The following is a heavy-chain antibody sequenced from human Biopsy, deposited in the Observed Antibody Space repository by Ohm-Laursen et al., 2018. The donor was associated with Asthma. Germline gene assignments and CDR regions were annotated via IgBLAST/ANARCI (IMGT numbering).Heavy chain of an antibody. Sequence: SSVKVSCNASGGTFSSYEINWVRQAPGQGLEWMGGIIPIFETAHYAQKFRGRITINADESTSTIYMVLSSLRSEDTAVYYCARDVSYGSGGSGVWGQGTMVTVSS. CDR1: GGTFSSYE. J-gene: IGHJ6*02. D-gene: IGHD3-10*01. CDR2: IIPIFETA. V-gene: IGHV1-69*01. CDR3: ARDVSYGSGGSGV.